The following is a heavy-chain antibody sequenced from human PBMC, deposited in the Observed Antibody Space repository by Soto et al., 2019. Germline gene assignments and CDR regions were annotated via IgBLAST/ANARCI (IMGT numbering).Heavy chain of an antibody. CDR1: GFTFSSYG. CDR3: ARDIIGGYCSSTCCYGDDY. J-gene: IGHJ4*02. CDR2: IWYDGSNK. D-gene: IGHD2-2*01. V-gene: IGHV3-33*01. Sequence: QVQLVESGGGVVQPGRSLRLSCAASGFTFSSYGMHWVRQAPGKGLEWVAVIWYDGSNKYYADSVKGRFTISRDNSKNTPYLQMNSLRSEDTAVYYCARDIIGGYCSSTCCYGDDYWGQGTLVTVSS.